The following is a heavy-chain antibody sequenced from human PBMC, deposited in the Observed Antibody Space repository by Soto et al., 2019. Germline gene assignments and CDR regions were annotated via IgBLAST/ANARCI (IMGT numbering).Heavy chain of an antibody. CDR3: AYLPCSGGSCYWFSYSGMDV. J-gene: IGHJ6*02. CDR1: GFSLSTSGVG. CDR2: IYWDDDK. V-gene: IGHV2-5*02. D-gene: IGHD2-15*01. Sequence: QITLKESGPPLVKPTQTLTLTCTFSGFSLSTSGVGVAWIRQPPGKALEWLALIYWDDDKRYRPSLETRLTITKDTSKNQVVLTMTNVDSVDTATYYCAYLPCSGGSCYWFSYSGMDVWGQGNTVIVSS.